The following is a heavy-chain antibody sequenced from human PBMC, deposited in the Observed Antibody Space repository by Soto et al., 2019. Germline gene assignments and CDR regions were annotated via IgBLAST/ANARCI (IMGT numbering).Heavy chain of an antibody. Sequence: ASVKVSCKASGDTLTSYAMHWVRQDPGQRLEWMGWINAGNGNTKYSQKFQGRVTITRDTSASTAYMELSSLRSEDTAVYYCARRLLWFGDTDAFAIWGQGTMVTVSS. D-gene: IGHD3-10*01. J-gene: IGHJ3*02. CDR2: INAGNGNT. V-gene: IGHV1-3*01. CDR3: ARRLLWFGDTDAFAI. CDR1: GDTLTSYA.